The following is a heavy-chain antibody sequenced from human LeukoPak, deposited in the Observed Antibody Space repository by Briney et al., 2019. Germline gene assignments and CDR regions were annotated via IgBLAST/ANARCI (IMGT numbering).Heavy chain of an antibody. CDR1: GFTFSNYS. V-gene: IGHV3-7*01. D-gene: IGHD2/OR15-2a*01. J-gene: IGHJ4*02. Sequence: GRSLRLSCAPSGFTFSNYSINWVRQVPGMGLEWVAHIKLDGSETYYVDSVKGRFTVSRDNAKNSLYLQMNSLRVEDTAVYYCARINSVNYYFDYWGQGTLVTVSS. CDR3: ARINSVNYYFDY. CDR2: IKLDGSET.